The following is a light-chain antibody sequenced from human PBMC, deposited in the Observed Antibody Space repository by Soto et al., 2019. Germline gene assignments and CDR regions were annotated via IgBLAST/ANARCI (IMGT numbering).Light chain of an antibody. J-gene: IGLJ1*01. CDR3: SSYTSSSTYV. Sequence: LTQPASVSGSPGQSIAISCTGTSSDVGGYIYVSWYQHHPGKAPKLMIYEVSNRPSGVSNRFSGSKSGNTASLTISGLQAEDEADYYCSSYTSSSTYVFGTGTKVTVL. CDR2: EVS. CDR1: SSDVGGYIY. V-gene: IGLV2-14*01.